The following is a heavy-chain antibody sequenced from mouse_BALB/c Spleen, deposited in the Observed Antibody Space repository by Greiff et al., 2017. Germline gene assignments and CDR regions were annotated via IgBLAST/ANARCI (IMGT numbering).Heavy chain of an antibody. CDR2: INPSNGGT. CDR1: GYTFTSYY. V-gene: IGHV1S16*01. D-gene: IGHD2-1*01. Sequence: VQLQESGAELAKPGASVKLSCKASGYTFTSYYMYWVKQRPGQGLEWIGEINPSNGGTNFNEKFKSKATLTVDKSSSTAYMQLSSLTSEDSAVYYCTIYGNSFDYWGQGTTLTVSS. J-gene: IGHJ2*01. CDR3: TIYGNSFDY.